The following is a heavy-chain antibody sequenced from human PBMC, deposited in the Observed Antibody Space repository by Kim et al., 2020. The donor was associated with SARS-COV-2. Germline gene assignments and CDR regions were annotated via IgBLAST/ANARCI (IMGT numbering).Heavy chain of an antibody. J-gene: IGHJ6*02. D-gene: IGHD3-10*01. CDR2: INPNTGTP. CDR1: GYTFTNYD. CDR3: ARDQHPGSYNNGMDV. V-gene: IGHV7-4-1*02. Sequence: ASVKVSCKASGYTFTNYDMNWVRQAPGQGLEWMGWINPNTGTPTYAQGFTERFVFSLDNSVSTAYLQISSLKAEDTAVYYCARDQHPGSYNNGMDVCGQGATLTVSS.